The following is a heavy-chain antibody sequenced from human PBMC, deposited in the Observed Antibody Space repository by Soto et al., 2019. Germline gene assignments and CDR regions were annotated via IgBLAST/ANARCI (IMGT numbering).Heavy chain of an antibody. D-gene: IGHD2-8*01. V-gene: IGHV1-2*04. CDR2: INPKSGGT. Sequence: ASVKVSCKDSGYSFTDYHIHWVRQAPVQGLDWLGRINPKSGGTSTAQKFQGWVTMTTDTSISTASMELTRLTSDDTAIYYCARGDSTDCSNGVCSFFYNHDMDVWGQGTTVTVSS. J-gene: IGHJ6*02. CDR3: ARGDSTDCSNGVCSFFYNHDMDV. CDR1: GYSFTDYH.